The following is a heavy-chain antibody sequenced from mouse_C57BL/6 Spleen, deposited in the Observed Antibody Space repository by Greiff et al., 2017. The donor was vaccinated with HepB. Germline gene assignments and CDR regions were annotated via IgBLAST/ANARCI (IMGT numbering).Heavy chain of an antibody. CDR3: ARDSGSSWFAY. V-gene: IGHV3-1*01. CDR2: ISYSGST. Sequence: VQLKESGPGMVKPSQSLSLTCTVTGYSITSGYDWHWIRHFPGNKLEWMGYISYSGSTNYNPSLKSRISITHDTSKNHFFLKLNSVTTEDTATYYCARDSGSSWFAYWGQGTLVTVSA. D-gene: IGHD1-1*01. J-gene: IGHJ3*01. CDR1: GYSITSGYD.